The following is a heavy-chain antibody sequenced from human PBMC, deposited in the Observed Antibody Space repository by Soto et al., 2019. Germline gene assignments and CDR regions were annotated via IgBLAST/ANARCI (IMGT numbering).Heavy chain of an antibody. Sequence: GGSLRLSCADSGFTFTRYSMNWVRQAPGKGLEWVSSISSTTNYIYYGDSMKGRFTISRDNAKNSLYLEMNSLRAEDTAVYYCARESEDLTSNFDYWGQGTLVTVSS. J-gene: IGHJ4*02. CDR2: ISSTTNYI. V-gene: IGHV3-21*06. CDR1: GFTFTRYS. CDR3: ARESEDLTSNFDY.